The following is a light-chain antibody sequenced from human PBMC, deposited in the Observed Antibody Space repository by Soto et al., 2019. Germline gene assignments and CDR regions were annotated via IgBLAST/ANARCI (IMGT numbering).Light chain of an antibody. CDR1: QTVGNSY. CDR3: QQYVRSPLT. CDR2: DAS. V-gene: IGKV3-20*01. Sequence: IVLTQAPGSLSVSPGDRATLSCRASQTVGNSYIAWYQHKPGQAPGLLIYDASTRATGIPDRFSGSGSGTDFSLMITRPEPEDSAVYYCQQYVRSPLTFGQGTKVEIK. J-gene: IGKJ1*01.